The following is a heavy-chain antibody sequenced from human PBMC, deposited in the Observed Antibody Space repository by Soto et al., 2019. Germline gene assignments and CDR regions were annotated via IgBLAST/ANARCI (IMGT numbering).Heavy chain of an antibody. D-gene: IGHD6-13*01. CDR3: AKDQGSSWYEIDY. CDR2: ICGSGGST. V-gene: IGHV3-23*01. CDR1: GFTFSNYA. Sequence: EVQLLESGGGLVQPGGSLRLSCAASGFTFSNYAVTWVRQAPGKGLEWVSTICGSGGSTYYADSVKGRFTIPRDNSKNTLYLQMNSLRAEDTAVYYCAKDQGSSWYEIDYWGQGTLVTVSS. J-gene: IGHJ4*02.